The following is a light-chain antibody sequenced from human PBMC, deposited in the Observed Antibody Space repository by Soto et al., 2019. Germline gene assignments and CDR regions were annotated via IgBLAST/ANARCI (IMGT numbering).Light chain of an antibody. CDR1: SSNIESNY. V-gene: IGLV1-51*02. J-gene: IGLJ1*01. CDR3: GAWDISLSAYV. CDR2: ENN. Sequence: QSVLTQPPSVSAAPGQKVTISCSGSSSNIESNYVSWFQQLPRTAPNLLIYENNKRLSGFPDRFSASKSGTSATLVITGLQTGDEADYFCGAWDISLSAYVFGTGTQLTVL.